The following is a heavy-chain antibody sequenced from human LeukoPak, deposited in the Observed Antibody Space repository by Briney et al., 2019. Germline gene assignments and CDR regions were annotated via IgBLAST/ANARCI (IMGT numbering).Heavy chain of an antibody. CDR2: INHSGST. CDR3: ARGAYYYDSSGYYYAYYFGY. CDR1: GGSFSGYY. J-gene: IGHJ4*02. Sequence: SETLSLTCAVYGGSFSGYYWSWIRQPPGKGLEWIGEINHSGSTNYNPSLKSRVTISVDTSKNQFSLKLSSVTAADTAVYYCARGAYYYDSSGYYYAYYFGYWGQGTLVTVSS. D-gene: IGHD3-22*01. V-gene: IGHV4-34*01.